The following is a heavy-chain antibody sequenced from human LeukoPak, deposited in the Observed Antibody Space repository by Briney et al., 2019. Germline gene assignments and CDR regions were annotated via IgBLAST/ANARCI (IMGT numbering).Heavy chain of an antibody. CDR3: ARDALGIRGYFDY. D-gene: IGHD7-27*01. CDR2: IIPIFGTA. V-gene: IGHV1-69*05. J-gene: IGHJ4*02. Sequence: GASVKVSCKASGGTFSSYATSWVRQAPGQGLEWMGGIIPIFGTADYAQKFQGRVTITTDESTSTAYMELSSLRSEDTAVYYCARDALGIRGYFDYWGQGTLVTVSS. CDR1: GGTFSSYA.